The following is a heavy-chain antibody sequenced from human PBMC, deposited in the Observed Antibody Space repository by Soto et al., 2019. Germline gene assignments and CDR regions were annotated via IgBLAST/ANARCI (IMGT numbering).Heavy chain of an antibody. CDR1: GFTFSSYA. Sequence: EVQLLESGGGLVQPGGSLRLSCAASGFTFSSYAMNWVRQAPGKGLEWVSTISGSGDSTYYADSVKGRFTISRDNSKNTLYLQMNSLRAEDTAVYYCAKDFSSGWPNDAFDIWGQGTMVTVSS. D-gene: IGHD6-19*01. V-gene: IGHV3-23*01. CDR2: ISGSGDST. CDR3: AKDFSSGWPNDAFDI. J-gene: IGHJ3*02.